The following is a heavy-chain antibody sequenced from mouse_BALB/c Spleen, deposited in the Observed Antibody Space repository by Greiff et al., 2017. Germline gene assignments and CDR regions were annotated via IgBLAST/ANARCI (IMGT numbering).Heavy chain of an antibody. D-gene: IGHD1-1*02. CDR2: ILPGSGST. CDR3: ARSGWSYEGAMDY. V-gene: IGHV1-9*01. CDR1: GYTFSSYW. J-gene: IGHJ4*01. Sequence: QVQLQQSGAELMKPGASVKISCKATGYTFSSYWIEWVKQRPGHGLEWIGEILPGSGSTNYNEKFKGKATFTADTSSNTAYMQLSSLTSEDSAVYYCARSGWSYEGAMDYWGQGTSVTVSS.